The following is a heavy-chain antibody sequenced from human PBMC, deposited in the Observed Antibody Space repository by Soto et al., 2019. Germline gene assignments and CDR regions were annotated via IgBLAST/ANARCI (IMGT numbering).Heavy chain of an antibody. J-gene: IGHJ4*02. CDR1: GFSFSSYG. D-gene: IGHD2-8*02. CDR2: ISYDGSNK. V-gene: IGHV3-30*03. Sequence: QVQLVESGGGVVQPGRSLRLSCAASGFSFSSYGMHWVRQAPGKGLEWVAVISYDGSNKYYADSVKGRFTISRDNSKNTLYLQMNSLRAEDTAVYYCARDPGAWCGYFDYWGQGTLVTVSS. CDR3: ARDPGAWCGYFDY.